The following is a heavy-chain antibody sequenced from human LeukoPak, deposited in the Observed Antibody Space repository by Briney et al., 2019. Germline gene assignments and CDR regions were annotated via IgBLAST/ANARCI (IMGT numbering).Heavy chain of an antibody. V-gene: IGHV3-23*01. CDR3: AKGRSSTSSARADYFDY. Sequence: PGGSLRLSCAASGFTFRSFAMSWVRQAPGKGLEWVSDISGSGGSTYSTDSVRGRFTIPRDTSKNTLFLQMNSLRVEDTAVYYCAKGRSSTSSARADYFDYWGQGTLVTVSS. J-gene: IGHJ4*02. CDR1: GFTFRSFA. CDR2: ISGSGGST. D-gene: IGHD2-2*01.